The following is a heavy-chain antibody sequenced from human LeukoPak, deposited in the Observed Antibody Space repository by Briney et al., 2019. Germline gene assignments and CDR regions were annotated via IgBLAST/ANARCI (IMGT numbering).Heavy chain of an antibody. J-gene: IGHJ6*03. Sequence: NPSETLSLTCTVSGYSISSGYYWGWIRQPPGKGLEWIGDINHSGSTNYNPSLKSRVTISVDTSNNQFSLRLTSVTAADTAVYYCARSTSYYYYYMDVWGKGTTVTISS. CDR1: GYSISSGYY. D-gene: IGHD5/OR15-5a*01. V-gene: IGHV4-38-2*02. CDR3: ARSTSYYYYYMDV. CDR2: INHSGST.